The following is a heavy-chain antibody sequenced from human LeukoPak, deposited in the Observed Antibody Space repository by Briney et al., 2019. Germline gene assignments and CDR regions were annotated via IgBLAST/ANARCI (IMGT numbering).Heavy chain of an antibody. CDR1: GGSITSDTYY. J-gene: IGHJ4*02. V-gene: IGHV4-30-2*01. CDR3: AMTRNFWSAYFDY. Sequence: SETLSLTCGVSGGSITSDTYYWSWIRQPPGKGLEWIGYILHSGSSYYNPSLNSRVTISIDTSKNQFSLKLNSVTAADTAVYYCAMTRNFWSAYFDYWGQGTLVTVSS. CDR2: ILHSGSS. D-gene: IGHD3-3*01.